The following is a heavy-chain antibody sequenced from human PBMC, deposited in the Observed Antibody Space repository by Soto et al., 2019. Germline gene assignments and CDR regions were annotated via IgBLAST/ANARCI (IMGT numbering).Heavy chain of an antibody. Sequence: SGPTLVNPTQTLPLTCTFSGFSLSTSGMCVSWIRQPPGKALEWLALIDWDDDKYYSTSLKTRLTISKDTSKNQVVLTMTNMDPVDTATYYCATTSLKLYNSGYPSYDAFHISGQRTMVTVSS. D-gene: IGHD3-22*01. J-gene: IGHJ3*02. CDR2: IDWDDDK. CDR3: ATTSLKLYNSGYPSYDAFHI. CDR1: GFSLSTSGMC. V-gene: IGHV2-70*01.